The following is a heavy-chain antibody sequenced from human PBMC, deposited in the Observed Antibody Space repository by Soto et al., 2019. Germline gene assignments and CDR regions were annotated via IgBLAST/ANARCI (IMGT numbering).Heavy chain of an antibody. V-gene: IGHV4-39*01. CDR3: ARHWVVVALVPWYGMDV. CDR1: GGSFSSSIYY. CDR2: TYYSGTS. J-gene: IGHJ6*02. Sequence: XATRSLQGPVSGGSFSSSIYYSSCIRQTPGEGLEWIDSTYYSGTSYYTPSLKSRFTISVDTSKNQCSLKLSSVTAADTAVYYCARHWVVVALVPWYGMDVWGQGTTVTVSS. D-gene: IGHD2-15*01.